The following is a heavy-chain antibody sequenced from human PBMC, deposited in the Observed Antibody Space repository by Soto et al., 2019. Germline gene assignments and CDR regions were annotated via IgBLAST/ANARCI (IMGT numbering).Heavy chain of an antibody. Sequence: PGGSLRLSCAASGFTFDDYAMHWVRQVPGKGLEWVSGINWNSGSIGYADSVKGRFAISRDYAKNSLHLQMNSLRAEDTAFYYCVKDESINWYSGHFRHWGQGTLVTVSS. CDR1: GFTFDDYA. CDR2: INWNSGSI. V-gene: IGHV3-9*01. CDR3: VKDESINWYSGHFRH. D-gene: IGHD6-13*01. J-gene: IGHJ1*01.